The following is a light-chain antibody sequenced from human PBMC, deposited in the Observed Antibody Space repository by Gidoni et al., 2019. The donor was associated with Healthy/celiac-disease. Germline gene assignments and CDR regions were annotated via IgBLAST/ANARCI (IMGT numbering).Light chain of an antibody. CDR2: DAS. V-gene: IGKV3-11*01. CDR1: QSVSSY. CDR3: QQRSNWPPWT. J-gene: IGKJ1*01. Sequence: EIVLTQSPATLSLSPGERATLSCRASQSVSSYVAWYPQKPGQAPRLLIYDASNRATGIPARFSCSGSGTDFTLTISSLEPEYFAVYYCQQRSNWPPWTFGQGTKVEIK.